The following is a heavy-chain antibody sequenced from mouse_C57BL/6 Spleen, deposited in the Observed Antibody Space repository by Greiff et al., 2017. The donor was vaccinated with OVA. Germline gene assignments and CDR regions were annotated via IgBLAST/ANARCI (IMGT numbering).Heavy chain of an antibody. CDR1: GFNIKDYY. V-gene: IGHV14-1*01. CDR2: IDPEDGDT. D-gene: IGHD1-1*01. Sequence: EVKLQESGAELVRPGASVKLSCTASGFNIKDYYMHWVKQRPEQGLEWIGRIDPEDGDTEYAPKFQGKATMTADTSSNTAYLQLSSLTSEDTAVYYCTRDYYYGSSTWFAYWGQGTLVTVSA. J-gene: IGHJ3*01. CDR3: TRDYYYGSSTWFAY.